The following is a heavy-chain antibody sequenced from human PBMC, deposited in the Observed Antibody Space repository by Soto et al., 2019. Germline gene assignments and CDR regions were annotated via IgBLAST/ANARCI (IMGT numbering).Heavy chain of an antibody. V-gene: IGHV3-48*01. CDR3: ARDSAYCGGDCYSGWYFDL. CDR1: GFTFSSYS. Sequence: EVQLVESGGGLVQPGGSLRLSCAASGFTFSSYSMNWVRQAPGKGLEWVSYISSSSSTIYYADSVKGRFTISRDNAENSLYLQMNSLRAEDTAVYYCARDSAYCGGDCYSGWYFDLWGRGTLVTVSS. CDR2: ISSSSSTI. D-gene: IGHD2-21*02. J-gene: IGHJ2*01.